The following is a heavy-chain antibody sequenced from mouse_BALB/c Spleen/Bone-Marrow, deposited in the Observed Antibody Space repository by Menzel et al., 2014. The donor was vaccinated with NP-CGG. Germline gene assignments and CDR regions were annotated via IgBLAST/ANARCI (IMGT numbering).Heavy chain of an antibody. CDR1: GFNIEDSY. J-gene: IGHJ2*01. V-gene: IGHV14-3*02. CDR3: ARNYGSSLDY. CDR2: IDPANGNT. Sequence: EVQRAESGAEIVKPGASVKSSCTTSGFNIEDSYIYWMKQRPEQGLEWIGRIDPANGNTKYDPKFQGKATITVDTSSATAYLQLSSLTSEDTAVYYCARNYGSSLDYWGQGTTLTVSS. D-gene: IGHD1-1*01.